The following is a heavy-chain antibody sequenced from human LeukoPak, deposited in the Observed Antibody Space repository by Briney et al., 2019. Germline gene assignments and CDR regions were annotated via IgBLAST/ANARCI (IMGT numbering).Heavy chain of an antibody. CDR1: GYTFTSYG. V-gene: IGHV1-69*05. CDR3: ARRSSHYYDSSDYYPFDY. CDR2: IIPIFGTP. Sequence: ASVKVSCKASGYTFTSYGISWVRQAPGQGLEWMGGIIPIFGTPNYAQKFQDRVTIITDESTSTAYMELSSLRSEDTAVYYCARRSSHYYDSSDYYPFDYWGQGTLVTVSS. D-gene: IGHD3-22*01. J-gene: IGHJ4*02.